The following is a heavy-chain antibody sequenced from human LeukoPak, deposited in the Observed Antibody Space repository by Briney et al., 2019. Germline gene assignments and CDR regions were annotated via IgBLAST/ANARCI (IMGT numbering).Heavy chain of an antibody. CDR3: ASYSYYYDSSGYFDY. CDR1: GGSISSYY. J-gene: IGHJ4*02. D-gene: IGHD3-22*01. Sequence: SETPSLTCTVSGGSISSYYWSWIRQPPGKGLEWIGYIYYSGSTNYNPSLKSRVTISVDTSKNQFSLKLSSVTAADTAVYYCASYSYYYDSSGYFDYWGQGTLVTVSS. V-gene: IGHV4-59*01. CDR2: IYYSGST.